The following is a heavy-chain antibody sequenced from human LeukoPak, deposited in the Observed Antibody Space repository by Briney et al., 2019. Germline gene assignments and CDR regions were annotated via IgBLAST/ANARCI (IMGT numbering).Heavy chain of an antibody. CDR1: GLTVSSNF. V-gene: IGHV3-20*04. Sequence: GPGGSLRLSCAASGLTVSSNFMSWVRQAPGKGLEWVSGINWNGGSTGYADSVKGRFSISRTNAKNSLYLQMNSLRAEDTALYYCARGITPGHTYCSSTSCYYYYYYYMDVWGKGTTVTVSS. CDR2: INWNGGST. CDR3: ARGITPGHTYCSSTSCYYYYYYYMDV. D-gene: IGHD2-2*01. J-gene: IGHJ6*03.